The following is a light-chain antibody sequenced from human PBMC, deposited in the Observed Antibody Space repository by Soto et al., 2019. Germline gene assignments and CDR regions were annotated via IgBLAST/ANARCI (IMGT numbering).Light chain of an antibody. CDR1: SSNIGAGYD. J-gene: IGLJ3*02. V-gene: IGLV1-40*01. CDR2: GNS. Sequence: QSVLTQPPSVSGAPGQRVTISCTGSSSNIGAGYDVHWYQQLPGTAPKLLIYGNSNRPSGVPDRFSGSKSGTSASLAITGLQAEDEADYYCQSYDSSLRVSGGGTQLTVL. CDR3: QSYDSSLRV.